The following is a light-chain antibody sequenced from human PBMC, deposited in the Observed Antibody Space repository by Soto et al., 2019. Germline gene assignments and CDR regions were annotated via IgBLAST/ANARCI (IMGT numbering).Light chain of an antibody. CDR2: RNS. CDR3: AAWDDSLSGVI. CDR1: SSNIGSNY. J-gene: IGLJ2*01. Sequence: QSVLTQPPSASGTPGQTVTISCSGSSSNIGSNYVYWYQHLPGTAPKLLIYRNSQRPSGVPDRFSGSKSGTSASLAISGLRSEDEAGYYCAAWDDSLSGVIFGGGTKVTVL. V-gene: IGLV1-47*01.